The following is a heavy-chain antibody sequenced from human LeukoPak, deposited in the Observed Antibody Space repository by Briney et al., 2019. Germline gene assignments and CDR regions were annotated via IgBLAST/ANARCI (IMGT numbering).Heavy chain of an antibody. CDR3: ARDRNTDFWSGYYTNYFDY. J-gene: IGHJ4*02. V-gene: IGHV3-7*01. CDR1: GFTVSSNH. CDR2: IKQDGSEK. Sequence: GGSLRLSCAASGFTVSSNHMSWVRQAPGKGLEWVANIKQDGSEKYYVDSVKGRFTISRDNAKNSLYLQMNSLRAEDTAVYYCARDRNTDFWSGYYTNYFDYWGQGTLVTVSS. D-gene: IGHD3-3*01.